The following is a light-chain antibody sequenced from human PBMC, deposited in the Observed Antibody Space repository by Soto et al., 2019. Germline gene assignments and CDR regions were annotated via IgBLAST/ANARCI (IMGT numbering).Light chain of an antibody. CDR1: QNIYNY. CDR3: QHYNNLPLT. J-gene: IGKJ4*01. Sequence: DIQMTQSPSSLSASVGDRVTIACQASQNIYNYLNWYQLKPGKAPQVLILDASDLDTGVASRFSGSGYGTGFSLSIKNLQPEDVGKYYCQHYNNLPLTFGGGTKVDIK. V-gene: IGKV1-33*01. CDR2: DAS.